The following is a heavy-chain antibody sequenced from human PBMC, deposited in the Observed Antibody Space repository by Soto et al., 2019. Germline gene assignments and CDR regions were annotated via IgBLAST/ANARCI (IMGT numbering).Heavy chain of an antibody. J-gene: IGHJ6*02. CDR1: GYTFTSYA. D-gene: IGHD3-10*01. CDR3: TITMLRGTISPYYYGVDV. V-gene: IGHV1-3*01. CDR2: INAGSGNA. Sequence: ASVKVSCKASGYTFTSYAMHWVRQAPGQRLEWMGWINAGSGNAKYSQKFQGRVTITRDTSASTAYMELSSLSAEDSAVYYCTITMLRGTISPYYYGVDVWGQGTTVTGSS.